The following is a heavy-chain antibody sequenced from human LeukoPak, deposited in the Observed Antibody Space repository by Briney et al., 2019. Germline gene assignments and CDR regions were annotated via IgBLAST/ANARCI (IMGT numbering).Heavy chain of an antibody. CDR1: GGTFSSYA. J-gene: IGHJ4*02. D-gene: IGHD3-22*01. V-gene: IGHV1-69*13. Sequence: ASVKVSCKASGGTFSSYAISWVRQAPGQGLEWMGGIIPIFGTANYAQKFQGRVTITADESTSTAYMELGSLRSEDTAVYYCARVGYDSSGYYMIDYWGQGTLVTVSS. CDR3: ARVGYDSSGYYMIDY. CDR2: IIPIFGTA.